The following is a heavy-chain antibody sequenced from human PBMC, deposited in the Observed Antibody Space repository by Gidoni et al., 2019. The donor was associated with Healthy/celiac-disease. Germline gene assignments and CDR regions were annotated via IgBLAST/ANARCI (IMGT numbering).Heavy chain of an antibody. J-gene: IGHJ4*02. CDR1: GFTFSRYA. CDR3: AKSQYSSSWYKR. Sequence: EVQLLESGGGLVQPGGSLRLSCAAPGFTFSRYAMSGVRPASGKGLEWVSAISGSGGSTYYADSVKGRFTISRDNSKNTLYLQMNSLRAEDTAVYYCAKSQYSSSWYKRWGQGTLVTVSS. V-gene: IGHV3-23*01. D-gene: IGHD6-13*01. CDR2: ISGSGGST.